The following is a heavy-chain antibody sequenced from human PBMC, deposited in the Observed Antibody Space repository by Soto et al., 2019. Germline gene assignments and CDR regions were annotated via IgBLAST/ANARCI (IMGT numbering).Heavy chain of an antibody. Sequence: GGSLRLSCSASGLTFSEYSMHWVRQAPGKGLQYVSTISSDGDLTYYADSVKGRFTISRDNSKNTLYLQMNGLRPEDTAVYYCVKVSTFYDILTGYYSTNFFDPWGQGTLVTVSS. D-gene: IGHD3-9*01. V-gene: IGHV3-64D*06. J-gene: IGHJ5*02. CDR2: ISSDGDLT. CDR1: GLTFSEYS. CDR3: VKVSTFYDILTGYYSTNFFDP.